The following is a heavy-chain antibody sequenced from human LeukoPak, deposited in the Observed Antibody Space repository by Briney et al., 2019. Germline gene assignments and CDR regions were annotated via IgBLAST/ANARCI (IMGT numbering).Heavy chain of an antibody. CDR3: ARTMTGYNTRGSYYYYMDV. D-gene: IGHD3/OR15-3a*01. J-gene: IGHJ6*03. V-gene: IGHV4-59*01. CDR2: IYYSGST. Sequence: SETLSLTCTVSGGSISSYYWSWIRQPPGKGLEWIGYIYYSGSTNYNPSLKSRVTISVDTSKTQFSLKLSSVTAADTAVYYCARTMTGYNTRGSYYYYMDVWGKGTTVTISS. CDR1: GGSISSYY.